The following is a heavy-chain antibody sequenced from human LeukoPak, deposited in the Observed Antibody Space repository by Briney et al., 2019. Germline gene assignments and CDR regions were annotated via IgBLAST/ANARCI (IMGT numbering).Heavy chain of an antibody. D-gene: IGHD3-22*01. J-gene: IGHJ4*02. V-gene: IGHV4-61*05. CDR1: GGSISSSSYY. Sequence: SETLSLTCTVSGGSISSSSYYWGWLRQPPGKGLEWIGYIYYSGSTNYNPSLKSRVTMSVDTSKNQFSLKLNSVTAADTAVYFCARYANSYDSSGYYYLFDYWGQGTLVTVSS. CDR3: ARYANSYDSSGYYYLFDY. CDR2: IYYSGST.